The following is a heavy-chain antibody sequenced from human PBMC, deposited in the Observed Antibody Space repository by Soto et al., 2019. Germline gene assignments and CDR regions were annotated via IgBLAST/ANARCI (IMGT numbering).Heavy chain of an antibody. CDR2: IDWEEEK. V-gene: IGHV2-70*01. Sequence: SGPTLVNPKHTLILTCAFSGFSLSRKGMSVSWIRQLPGKALEFLALIDWEEEKFYSPSLRTRLAVSKDTSKSQVVLTLTNVDPVDKAKYYCTRLNNWNYEYYFDYWGQGTLVTVSS. CDR1: GFSLSRKGMS. CDR3: TRLNNWNYEYYFDY. J-gene: IGHJ4*02. D-gene: IGHD1-7*01.